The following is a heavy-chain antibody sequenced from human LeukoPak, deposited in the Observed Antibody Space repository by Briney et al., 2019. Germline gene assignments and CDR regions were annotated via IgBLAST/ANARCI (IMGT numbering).Heavy chain of an antibody. CDR1: GGTFSSYA. V-gene: IGHV1-69*04. CDR2: IIPILGIA. J-gene: IGHJ6*02. D-gene: IGHD1-14*01. Sequence: ASVKVSCKASGGTFSSYAISWARQAPGQGLEWMGRIIPILGIANYAQKFQGRVTITADKSTSTAYMELSSLRSEDTAVYYCAGTVGTRTQYYYYGMDVWGQGTTVTVSS. CDR3: AGTVGTRTQYYYYGMDV.